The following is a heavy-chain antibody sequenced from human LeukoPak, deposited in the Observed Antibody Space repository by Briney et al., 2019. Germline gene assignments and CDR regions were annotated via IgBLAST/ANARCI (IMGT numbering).Heavy chain of an antibody. CDR1: GGSFSGYY. CDR3: AREKGTSGTEPD. J-gene: IGHJ4*02. Sequence: SETLSLTCAVYGGSFSGYYWSWIRQPPGKGLEWIGEINHSGSTNYNPSLKSRVTISVDTSKNQFSLELSSVTAADTAVYYCAREKGTSGTEPDWGQGTLVTVSS. V-gene: IGHV4-34*01. CDR2: INHSGST. D-gene: IGHD6-13*01.